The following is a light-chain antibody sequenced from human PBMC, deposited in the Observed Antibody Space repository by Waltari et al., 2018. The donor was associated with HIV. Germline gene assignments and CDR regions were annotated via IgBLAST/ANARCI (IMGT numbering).Light chain of an antibody. V-gene: IGLV3-19*01. CDR3: NSRDTSGNHLEV. Sequence: SSELTQDPAVSVALGQTVRNTCQGDSLRSQHASWYQQKPGQAPVLLINGKHNRPSGIPDRFSGASSGNTASLTITGTQAEDEADYYCNSRDTSGNHLEVSGTGTKVTVL. CDR1: SLRSQH. CDR2: GKH. J-gene: IGLJ1*01.